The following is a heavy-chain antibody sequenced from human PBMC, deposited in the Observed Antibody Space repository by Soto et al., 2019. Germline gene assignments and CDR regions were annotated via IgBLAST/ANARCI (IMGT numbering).Heavy chain of an antibody. D-gene: IGHD3-3*01. J-gene: IGHJ6*02. CDR1: GGSFSGYY. CDR3: ARCPRLLRFLEWSHYYYYGMDV. Sequence: PSETLSLTCAVYGGSFSGYYWSWIRQPPGKGLEWIGEINHSGSTNYNPSLKSRVTISVDTAKNQFSLKLSSVTAADTAVHYCARCPRLLRFLEWSHYYYYGMDVWGQGTKVTVYS. V-gene: IGHV4-34*01. CDR2: INHSGST.